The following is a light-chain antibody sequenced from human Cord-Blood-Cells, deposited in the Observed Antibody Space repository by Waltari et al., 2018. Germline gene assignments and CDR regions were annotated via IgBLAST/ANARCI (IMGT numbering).Light chain of an antibody. V-gene: IGLV2-23*01. CDR2: EGS. CDR3: CSYAGSSTWV. J-gene: IGLJ3*02. CDR1: SSDVGSSNL. Sequence: QSALTQPASVSGSPGQSITISCTGTSSDVGSSNLVSWYQQHPGKAPKLMIYEGSKRPSGVANRFSGSKSFNTASLTISGLQAEDEADYYCCSYAGSSTWVFGGGTKLTVL.